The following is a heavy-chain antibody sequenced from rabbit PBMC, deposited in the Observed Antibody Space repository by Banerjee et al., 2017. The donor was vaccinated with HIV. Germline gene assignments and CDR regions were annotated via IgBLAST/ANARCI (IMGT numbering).Heavy chain of an antibody. V-gene: IGHV1S40*01. Sequence: QSLEESGGDLVKPGASLTLTCTASGFSFSIGYYMCWVRQAPGKGPEWIACIYNGDSGNTYYAIWAKGRFTITKTSSTTVTLQLTSLTAADTATYFCAGGWSHVDLWGPGTLVTVS. CDR3: AGGWSHVDL. CDR2: IYNGDSGNT. D-gene: IGHD3-3*01. J-gene: IGHJ6*01. CDR1: GFSFSIGYY.